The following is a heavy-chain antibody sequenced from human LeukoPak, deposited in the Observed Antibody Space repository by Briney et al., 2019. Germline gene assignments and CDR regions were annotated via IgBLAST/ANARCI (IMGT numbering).Heavy chain of an antibody. V-gene: IGHV3-48*03. Sequence: GGSLRLSCAASGFSFSTYWMAWVRQAPGKGLEWVSHISDGDPTIYYADSVKGRFTISRDDAKSSLHLEMNSLSAEDTAIYYCARGHGTSWFPFDSWGQGTLVTVSS. J-gene: IGHJ4*02. CDR2: ISDGDPTI. D-gene: IGHD6-13*01. CDR3: ARGHGTSWFPFDS. CDR1: GFSFSTYW.